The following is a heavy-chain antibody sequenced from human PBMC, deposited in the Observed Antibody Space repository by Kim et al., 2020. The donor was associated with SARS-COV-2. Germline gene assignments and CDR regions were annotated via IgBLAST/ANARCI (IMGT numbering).Heavy chain of an antibody. V-gene: IGHV5-51*01. CDR1: GYSFTSYW. CDR2: IYPGDSDT. CDR3: ARRLRSPGRFYYYGMDV. Sequence: GESLKISCKGSGYSFTSYWIGWVRQMPGKGLEWMGIIYPGDSDTRYSPSFQGQVTISADKSISTAYLQWSSLKASDTAMYYCARRLRSPGRFYYYGMDVWGQGTTVTVSS. D-gene: IGHD2-15*01. J-gene: IGHJ6*02.